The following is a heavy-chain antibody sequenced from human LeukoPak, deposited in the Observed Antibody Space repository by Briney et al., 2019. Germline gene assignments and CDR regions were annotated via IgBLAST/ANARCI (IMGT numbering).Heavy chain of an antibody. V-gene: IGHV4-4*07. CDR1: GGSISSYY. Sequence: SETLSLTCTVSGGSISSYYWSWIRQPAGKGLEWIGRIYTSGSTNYNPSLKSRVTMSVDTSKNQFSLKLSSVTAADTAVYYCARKGEHYYDSGKLWPAWFDSWGQGTLVTVSS. D-gene: IGHD3-10*01. J-gene: IGHJ5*01. CDR2: IYTSGST. CDR3: ARKGEHYYDSGKLWPAWFDS.